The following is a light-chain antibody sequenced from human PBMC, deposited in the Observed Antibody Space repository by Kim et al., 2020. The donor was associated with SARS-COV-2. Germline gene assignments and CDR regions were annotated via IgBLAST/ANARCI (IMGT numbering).Light chain of an antibody. J-gene: IGKJ1*01. CDR3: QQYYSGPRT. V-gene: IGKV4-1*01. Sequence: STINCQSSQSVLYSVNNENYLAWFQQIPGQPPKQRVYWASIRESWVPDRFSGSGSGTDFTLTISSVQAEDVAVYYCQQYYSGPRTFGQGTKVDIK. CDR2: WAS. CDR1: QSVLYSVNNENY.